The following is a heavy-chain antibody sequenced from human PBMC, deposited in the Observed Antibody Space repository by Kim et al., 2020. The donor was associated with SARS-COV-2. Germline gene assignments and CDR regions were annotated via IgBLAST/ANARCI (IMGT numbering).Heavy chain of an antibody. CDR1: GGSINNYY. J-gene: IGHJ6*02. CDR2: IYYSGST. V-gene: IGHV4-59*01. Sequence: SETLSLTCTVSGGSINNYYWSWIRQPPGKGLEWIGYIYYSGSTNCNPSLRSRVTISVDTSKTQFSLKLTSVTDADTAVYYCARAYGSGSRNLHYYNGMDVWGQGTTVTVSS. D-gene: IGHD3-10*01. CDR3: ARAYGSGSRNLHYYNGMDV.